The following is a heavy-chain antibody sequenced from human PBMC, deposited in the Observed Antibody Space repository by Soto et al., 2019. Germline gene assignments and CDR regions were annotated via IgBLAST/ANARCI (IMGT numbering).Heavy chain of an antibody. D-gene: IGHD2-8*01. CDR2: IYTSGST. Sequence: QVQLQESGPGLVKPSETLSLTCTVSGGSMSSYYWSWIRQPAGKGLEWIGRIYTSGSTNYNPSLKSRVTMSVDTSKNQFSLKLSSVTAADTAVYYCARDRCQYCTKAPQWFDPWGQGTLVTVSS. CDR1: GGSMSSYY. V-gene: IGHV4-4*07. J-gene: IGHJ5*02. CDR3: ARDRCQYCTKAPQWFDP.